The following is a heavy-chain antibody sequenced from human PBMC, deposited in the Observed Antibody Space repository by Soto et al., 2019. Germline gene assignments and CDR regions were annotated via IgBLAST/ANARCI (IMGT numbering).Heavy chain of an antibody. Sequence: GASVKVSCKASGYTFTNYAMHWVRQAPGQRLEWMGWINASNGNTKYSQKFQGRVTITRDTSASTAYMELSSLRSEDTAVYYCARVSGYYLPDYWGQGTLVTVSS. CDR1: GYTFTNYA. J-gene: IGHJ4*02. D-gene: IGHD5-12*01. V-gene: IGHV1-3*01. CDR3: ARVSGYYLPDY. CDR2: INASNGNT.